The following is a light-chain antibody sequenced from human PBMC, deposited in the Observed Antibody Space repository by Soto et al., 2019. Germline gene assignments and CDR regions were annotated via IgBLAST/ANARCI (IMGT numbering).Light chain of an antibody. CDR2: DAS. J-gene: IGKJ4*01. Sequence: TQSPSTLSLSPGERATLSCRASQSVSSYLAWYQQKPGQAPRLLIYDASSRATGIPARFSGSGSGTDFTLTITSLEPEDFAVYYCQQRSNWPSTFGGGTKVEI. V-gene: IGKV3-11*01. CDR1: QSVSSY. CDR3: QQRSNWPST.